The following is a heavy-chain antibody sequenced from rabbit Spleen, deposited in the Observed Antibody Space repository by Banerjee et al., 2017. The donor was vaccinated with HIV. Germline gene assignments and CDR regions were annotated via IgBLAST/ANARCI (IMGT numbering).Heavy chain of an antibody. CDR1: GFSFSSSYY. Sequence: EQLVESGGGLVQPEGSLTLTCTASGFSFSSSYYMCWVRQAPGKGLEWVGCIYAGSSDIIYYASWAKGRFTISKTSPTTVTLQMTSLTAADTATYFCARNFDLWGPGTLVTVS. V-gene: IGHV1S45*01. CDR2: IYAGSSDII. CDR3: ARNFDL. J-gene: IGHJ4*01.